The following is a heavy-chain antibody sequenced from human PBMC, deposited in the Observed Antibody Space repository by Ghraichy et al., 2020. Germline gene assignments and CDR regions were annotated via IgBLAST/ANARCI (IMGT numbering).Heavy chain of an antibody. CDR1: GGSISSSSYY. CDR2: IYYSGST. J-gene: IGHJ6*02. D-gene: IGHD3-22*01. Sequence: SETLSLTCTVSGGSISSSSYYWGWIRQPPGKGLEWIGSIYYSGSTYYNPSLKSRVTISVDTSKNQFSLKLSSVTAADTAVYYCARVGKYYYYDSSGYSTYYYGMDVWGQGTTVTVSS. CDR3: ARVGKYYYYDSSGYSTYYYGMDV. V-gene: IGHV4-39*07.